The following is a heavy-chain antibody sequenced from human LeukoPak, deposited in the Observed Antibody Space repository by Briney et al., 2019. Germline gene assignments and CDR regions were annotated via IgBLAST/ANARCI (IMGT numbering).Heavy chain of an antibody. D-gene: IGHD3-10*01. CDR2: ISYDGSSE. Sequence: GGSLRLSCAVSGFTFGNYGMHWVRQAPGKGLEWVALISYDGSSEYYAGSVKGRFTISRDNSKITVYLQMNSLKAEDTAVYYCAKDLFGSSADLDYWGQGTLVTVSS. CDR3: AKDLFGSSADLDY. V-gene: IGHV3-30*18. J-gene: IGHJ4*02. CDR1: GFTFGNYG.